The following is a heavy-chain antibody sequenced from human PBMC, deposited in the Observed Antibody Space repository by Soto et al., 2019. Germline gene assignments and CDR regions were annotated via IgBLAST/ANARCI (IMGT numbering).Heavy chain of an antibody. V-gene: IGHV3-64D*06. Sequence: GGSLRLSCAASGFTFSSYAMHWVRQAPGKGLEYVSAISSNGGSTYYADSVKGRFTISRDNSKNTLYLQMSSLRAEDTAVYYCVKSSVAGYENYYYYYGMDVWXQGTTVTVSS. D-gene: IGHD6-19*01. J-gene: IGHJ6*02. CDR2: ISSNGGST. CDR1: GFTFSSYA. CDR3: VKSSVAGYENYYYYYGMDV.